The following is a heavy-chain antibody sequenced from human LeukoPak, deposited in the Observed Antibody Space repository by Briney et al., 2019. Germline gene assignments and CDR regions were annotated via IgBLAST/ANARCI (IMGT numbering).Heavy chain of an antibody. CDR1: GFTFSSYA. CDR3: ATPLRATITSRFDY. D-gene: IGHD5-24*01. V-gene: IGHV3-23*01. Sequence: GGSLRLSCAASGFTFSSYAMSWVRQAPGKGLEWVSGISGSGDNTYYADSVKGRFTISRDNSKNTLYVQVNSLGTEDTAVYYCATPLRATITSRFDYWGQGTLVTVSS. J-gene: IGHJ4*02. CDR2: ISGSGDNT.